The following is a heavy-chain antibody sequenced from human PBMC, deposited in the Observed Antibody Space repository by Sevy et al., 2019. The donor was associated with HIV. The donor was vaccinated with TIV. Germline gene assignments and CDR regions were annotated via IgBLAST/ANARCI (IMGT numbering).Heavy chain of an antibody. CDR3: ARGLYDSHTLDAFDI. Sequence: ASVKVSCKASGGTFSSYAISWVRQAPGQGLEWMGGIIPIFGTANYAQKFQGRVTITADKSTNTAYMELSSLRSEDTAVYYCARGLYDSHTLDAFDIWGQGTMVTVSS. D-gene: IGHD3-16*01. CDR2: IIPIFGTA. J-gene: IGHJ3*02. V-gene: IGHV1-69*06. CDR1: GGTFSSYA.